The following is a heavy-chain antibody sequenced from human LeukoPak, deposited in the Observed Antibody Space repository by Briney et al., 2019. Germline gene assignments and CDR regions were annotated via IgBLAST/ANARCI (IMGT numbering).Heavy chain of an antibody. CDR3: ARENAGTTIYVGLDY. V-gene: IGHV1-18*01. J-gene: IGHJ4*02. Sequence: ASVKVSCKASGYTFTSYGISWVRQAPGQGLEWMGWISAYHGDTNYAQKFQGRVTMTTDTSTSTAYMELRSLRSDDTAVYYCARENAGTTIYVGLDYWGQGALVTVSS. D-gene: IGHD1-14*01. CDR1: GYTFTSYG. CDR2: ISAYHGDT.